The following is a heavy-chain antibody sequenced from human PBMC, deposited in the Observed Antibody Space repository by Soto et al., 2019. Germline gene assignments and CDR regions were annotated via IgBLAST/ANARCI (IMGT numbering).Heavy chain of an antibody. D-gene: IGHD2-15*01. CDR2: VYTSAEGGAT. CDR3: TTGSVEGF. CDR1: GFSVTNAW. V-gene: IGHV3-15*07. J-gene: IGHJ6*02. Sequence: EVQLVDSGGGLVKPGGSLRLSCAASGFSVTNAWMNWVRQAPGKGLEWVGRVYTSAEGGATNYAAPVEGRFTISRDDSKNTVYLQLNSLMTEDTAVYYCTTGSVEGFWGQGTTVTVSS.